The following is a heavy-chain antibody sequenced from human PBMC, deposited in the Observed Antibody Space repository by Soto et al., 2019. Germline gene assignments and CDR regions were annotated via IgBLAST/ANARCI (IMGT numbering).Heavy chain of an antibody. J-gene: IGHJ6*02. CDR2: IWYGGSNK. CDR1: GFTFSSYG. Sequence: SLRLSCAASGFTFSSYGMHWVRQAPGKGLEWVAVIWYGGSNKYYADSVKGRFTISRDNSKNTLYLQMNSLRAEDTAVYYCARDRGYCSSTSCYHVSRDYYYGMDVWGQGTTVTVSS. V-gene: IGHV3-33*01. D-gene: IGHD2-2*01. CDR3: ARDRGYCSSTSCYHVSRDYYYGMDV.